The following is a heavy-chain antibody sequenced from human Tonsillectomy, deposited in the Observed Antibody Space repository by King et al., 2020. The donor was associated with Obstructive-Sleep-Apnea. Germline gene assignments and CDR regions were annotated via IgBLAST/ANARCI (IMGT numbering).Heavy chain of an antibody. CDR3: AREYHDDLTGYSMAFRDL. D-gene: IGHD3-9*01. Sequence: QLQESGPGLVKPSETLSLTCAVSGASISTSYLSWIRQPPEKGLEWIGFIYYSGTTNYNPSLKSRVTISVDTSKNQFSLKLSSVTAADTAVYYCAREYHDDLTGYSMAFRDLWGQGTLVTVSS. CDR1: GASISTSY. V-gene: IGHV4-59*01. J-gene: IGHJ4*02. CDR2: IYYSGTT.